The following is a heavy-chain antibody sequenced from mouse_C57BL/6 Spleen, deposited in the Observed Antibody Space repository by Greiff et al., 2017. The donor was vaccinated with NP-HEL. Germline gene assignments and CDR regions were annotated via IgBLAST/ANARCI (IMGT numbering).Heavy chain of an antibody. J-gene: IGHJ2*01. V-gene: IGHV5-12*01. CDR3: ARRDGYCVFGY. CDR2: ISNGGGST. CDR1: GFTFSDYY. D-gene: IGHD2-3*01. Sequence: EVKLVESGGGLVQPGGSLKLSCAASGFTFSDYYMYWVRQTPEKRLEWVAYISNGGGSTYYPDTVKGRFTIPRDNAKNTLYLQMRRLKSEDTAMYYCARRDGYCVFGYWGQGTTLTVSS.